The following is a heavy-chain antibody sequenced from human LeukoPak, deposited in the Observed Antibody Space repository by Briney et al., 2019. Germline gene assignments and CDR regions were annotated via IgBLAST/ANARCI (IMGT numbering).Heavy chain of an antibody. J-gene: IGHJ6*03. Sequence: GGSLRLSCAASGFTFSSYWMHWVRQAPGKGLVWVSRIKSDGSSTSYADSVKGRFTISRDNAKNTVSLQMNSLRAEDTAVYYCAREGMVRGFYYYMDVWGKGATVTVSS. CDR3: AREGMVRGFYYYMDV. CDR1: GFTFSSYW. V-gene: IGHV3-74*01. CDR2: IKSDGSST. D-gene: IGHD3-10*01.